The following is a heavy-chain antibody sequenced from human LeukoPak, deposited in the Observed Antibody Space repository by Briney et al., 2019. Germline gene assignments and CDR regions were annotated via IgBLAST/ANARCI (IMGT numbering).Heavy chain of an antibody. J-gene: IGHJ4*02. D-gene: IGHD3-10*01. CDR3: AKETPLVRGNFDY. Sequence: GGSLRLSCAASGFTFSSYGMHWVRQAPGKGLEWVSGISGSGGSTYYADSVKGRFTISRDNTKNTLYLQMNSLRSEDTAIYYCAKETPLVRGNFDYWGQGILVTVSS. CDR1: GFTFSSYG. CDR2: ISGSGGST. V-gene: IGHV3-23*01.